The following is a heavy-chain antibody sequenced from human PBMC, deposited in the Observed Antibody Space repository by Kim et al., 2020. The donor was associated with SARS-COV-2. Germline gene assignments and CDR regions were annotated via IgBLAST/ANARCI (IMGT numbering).Heavy chain of an antibody. CDR2: IYYSGST. Sequence: SETLSLTCTVSGGSISSSSYYWGWIRQPPGKGLEWIGSIYYSGSTYYNPSLKSRVTISVDTSKNQFSLKLSSVTAADTAVYYCARHPSITMIVIAWYFDLCGRGTLVTVSS. D-gene: IGHD3-22*01. V-gene: IGHV4-39*01. CDR3: ARHPSITMIVIAWYFDL. CDR1: GGSISSSSYY. J-gene: IGHJ2*01.